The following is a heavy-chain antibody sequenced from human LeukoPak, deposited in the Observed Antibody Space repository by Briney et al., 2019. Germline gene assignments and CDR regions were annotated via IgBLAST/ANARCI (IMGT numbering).Heavy chain of an antibody. J-gene: IGHJ5*02. CDR1: GFTVRSYW. D-gene: IGHD6-13*01. CDR3: ARGYGRFDP. Sequence: GGSLRLPCAAAGFTVRSYWRVGVRHAPRKKLGWVSRINSDGSSTSYADSVKGRFTISRDNAKNTLYLQMNSLRAEDTAVYYCARGYGRFDPWGQGTLVTVSS. CDR2: INSDGSST. V-gene: IGHV3-74*01.